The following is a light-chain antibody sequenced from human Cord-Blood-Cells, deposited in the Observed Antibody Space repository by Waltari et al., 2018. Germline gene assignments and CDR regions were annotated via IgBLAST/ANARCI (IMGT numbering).Light chain of an antibody. CDR3: CSYAGSSTFV. V-gene: IGLV2-23*03. CDR1: SRAVGSYNL. Sequence: QSALTQPAPVSGSPGQSITTPCTGTSRAVGSYNLVSWYQQHPGKAPTPMIYEGSKRPSGVSNRFSGSKSGNTASLTISGLQAEDEADYYCCSYAGSSTFVFGGGTKLTVL. CDR2: EGS. J-gene: IGLJ3*02.